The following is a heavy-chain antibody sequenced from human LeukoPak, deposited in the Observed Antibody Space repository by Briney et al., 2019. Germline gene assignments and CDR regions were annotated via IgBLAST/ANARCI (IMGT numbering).Heavy chain of an antibody. J-gene: IGHJ6*02. CDR1: GFTFSSYW. V-gene: IGHV3-7*01. CDR2: IKQDGSEK. Sequence: PGGSLRLSCAASGFTFSSYWMSWVRQAPGKGLEWVANIKQDGSEKYYVDSVKGRFTISRDNSKNTLYLQMNSLRAEDTAVYYCAKDSAYYGMDVWGQGTTVTVSS. CDR3: AKDSAYYGMDV.